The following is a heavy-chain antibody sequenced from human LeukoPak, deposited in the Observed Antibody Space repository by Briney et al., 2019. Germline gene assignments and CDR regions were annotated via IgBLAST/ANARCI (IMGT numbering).Heavy chain of an antibody. V-gene: IGHV3-21*01. CDR2: ISSSSSDI. J-gene: IGHJ4*02. Sequence: KPGGSLRLSCAASGFTFSSYIMNWVRQAPGKGLEWVSSISSSSSDIYYADSVKGRFTISRDNAKNSLYLQMNSLRAEDTAVYYCARGPEWELLGGFDYWGQGTLVTVSS. CDR3: ARGPEWELLGGFDY. D-gene: IGHD1-26*01. CDR1: GFTFSSYI.